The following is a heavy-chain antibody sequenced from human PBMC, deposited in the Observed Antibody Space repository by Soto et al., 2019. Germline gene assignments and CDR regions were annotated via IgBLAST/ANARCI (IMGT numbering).Heavy chain of an antibody. CDR3: SADRPDIGVGWWV. Sequence: GXSXKVSYKASGSGXIRSGIKLVRQAHGQRLEWIGWIVVASGQTKYAQNFRGRVAITRDTSTATAYIELTGLTSEDTDVYFCSADRPDIGVGWWVWGQGTTVTVS. J-gene: IGHJ6*02. CDR2: IVVASGQT. V-gene: IGHV1-58*02. D-gene: IGHD2-15*01. CDR1: GSGXIRSG.